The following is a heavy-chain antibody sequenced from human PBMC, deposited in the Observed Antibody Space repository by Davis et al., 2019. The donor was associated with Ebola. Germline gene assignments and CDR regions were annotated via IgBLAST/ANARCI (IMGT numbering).Heavy chain of an antibody. J-gene: IGHJ6*02. CDR2: ISSSGSTI. CDR3: ARDRIAAHTLLTTGYYGMDV. CDR1: GFTFSDYY. V-gene: IGHV3-11*01. D-gene: IGHD6-6*01. Sequence: GESLKISCAASGFTFSDYYMSWIRQAPGKGLEWVSYISSSGSTIYYADSVKGRFTISRDNAKNSLYLKMNSLRAEDTAVYYCARDRIAAHTLLTTGYYGMDVWGQGTTVTVSS.